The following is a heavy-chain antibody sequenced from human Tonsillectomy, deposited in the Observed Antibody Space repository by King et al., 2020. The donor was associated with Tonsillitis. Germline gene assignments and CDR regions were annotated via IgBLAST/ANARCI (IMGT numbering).Heavy chain of an antibody. CDR2: IYANGNT. V-gene: IGHV4-61*02. CDR3: AISTFGGYQYFFNY. Sequence: VQLQESGPGLVKPSQTLSLTCSVSGASISRDNFYWNWIRQPAGKGLEWIGRIYANGNTNYHPSLKSRVTMSVDTSNNQFSLKLKSVTAADTALYYCAISTFGGYQYFFNYWGQGILVTVSS. J-gene: IGHJ4*02. D-gene: IGHD6-25*01. CDR1: GASISRDNFY.